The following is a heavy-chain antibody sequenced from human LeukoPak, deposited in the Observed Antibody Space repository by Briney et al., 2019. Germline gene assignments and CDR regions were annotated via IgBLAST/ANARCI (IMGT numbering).Heavy chain of an antibody. D-gene: IGHD3-22*01. Sequence: ASVKVSCKASGYTFTSYGISWVRQAPGQGLEWMGWISAYNGNTNYAQKLQGRVTMTTDTSTSTAYMELRSLRSDDTAVYYCARVLGYYDSSGYYYSGNWGQGTLVTVSS. CDR1: GYTFTSYG. CDR3: ARVLGYYDSSGYYYSGN. CDR2: ISAYNGNT. J-gene: IGHJ4*02. V-gene: IGHV1-18*01.